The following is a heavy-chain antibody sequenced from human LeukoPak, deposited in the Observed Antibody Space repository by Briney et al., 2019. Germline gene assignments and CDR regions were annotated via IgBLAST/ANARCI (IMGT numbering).Heavy chain of an antibody. D-gene: IGHD2-21*01. V-gene: IGHV4-59*01. CDR2: IYYSGST. Sequence: PSETLSLTCTVSGGSISSYYWSWIRQPPGKGLEWIGYIYYSGSTNYNPSLKSRVTISVDTSKNQFSLKLSSVTAADTAVYYCARPSRGILIGAFDIWGQGTMVTVSS. CDR1: GGSISSYY. J-gene: IGHJ3*02. CDR3: ARPSRGILIGAFDI.